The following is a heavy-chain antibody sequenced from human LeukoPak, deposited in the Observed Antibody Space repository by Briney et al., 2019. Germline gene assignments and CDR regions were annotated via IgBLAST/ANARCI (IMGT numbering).Heavy chain of an antibody. V-gene: IGHV4-30-4*01. J-gene: IGHJ4*02. D-gene: IGHD3-10*01. CDR3: ARAMRHYYGSGSYDV. CDR1: GGSISSGDYY. CDR2: IYHTGSF. Sequence: PSQTLSLTCTVSGGSISSGDYYWSWIRQPPGKGLEWIGFIYHTGSFHYNPSLKSRVTISVDTSKNQFSLKLSSVTAADTAVYYCARAMRHYYGSGSYDVWGQGTVVTVSS.